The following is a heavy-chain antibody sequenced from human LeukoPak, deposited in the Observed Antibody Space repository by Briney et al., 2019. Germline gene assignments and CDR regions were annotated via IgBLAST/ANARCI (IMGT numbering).Heavy chain of an antibody. J-gene: IGHJ2*01. V-gene: IGHV1-2*02. D-gene: IGHD1-26*01. Sequence: ASVNVSCKASGYTFTDYYLHWVRQAPGQGLEWMAWINPHRGVTNYAQKFQGRVTVTRDTSITTAYMELSRLRSDDTAVYYCARTPGGSYSDDWYFDLWGRGTLVTVSS. CDR2: INPHRGVT. CDR1: GYTFTDYY. CDR3: ARTPGGSYSDDWYFDL.